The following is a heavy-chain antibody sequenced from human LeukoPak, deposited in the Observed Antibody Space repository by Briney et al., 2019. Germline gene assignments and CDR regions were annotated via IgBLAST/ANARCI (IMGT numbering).Heavy chain of an antibody. D-gene: IGHD1-26*01. Sequence: GGSLRLSCAASGFTFSGYAMNWVRQAPGKGLEWVSYISASGTTIYYADSVKGRFTMSRDTARNSLFLQMHSLRVEDTAVYYCARDLVGATGFNFWGQGTLVTVSS. CDR1: GFTFSGYA. CDR3: ARDLVGATGFNF. CDR2: ISASGTTI. V-gene: IGHV3-48*03. J-gene: IGHJ4*02.